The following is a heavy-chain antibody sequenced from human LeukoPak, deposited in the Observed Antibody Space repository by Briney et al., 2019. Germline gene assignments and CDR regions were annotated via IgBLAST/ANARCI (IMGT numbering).Heavy chain of an antibody. D-gene: IGHD6-19*01. CDR2: ISGGTT. V-gene: IGHV3-49*03. Sequence: GRSLRLSRTASGFTFGDYLMSWFRQAPGKGLEWIGFISGGTTEYAASVKGRFTISRDDSTSIAYLQMNSLTTEDTAVYYCSRGSGWLSVYWGQGTLVTVSP. CDR1: GFTFGDYL. CDR3: SRGSGWLSVY. J-gene: IGHJ4*02.